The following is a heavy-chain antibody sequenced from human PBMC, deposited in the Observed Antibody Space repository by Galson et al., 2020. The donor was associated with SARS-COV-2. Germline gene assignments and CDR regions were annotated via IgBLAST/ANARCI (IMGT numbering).Heavy chain of an antibody. D-gene: IGHD1-26*01. CDR1: GYTFASYR. V-gene: IGHV5-51*01. Sequence: GESLKISCQGSGYTFASYRLGWVRQLPGKGLEWMGIIYPTDSETRYSPSFQGQVTISADKSISTGYLQWTSLQASDIAIYYCARWDGTVDCWGQGSLVTDSA. CDR2: IYPTDSET. CDR3: ARWDGTVDC. J-gene: IGHJ4*02.